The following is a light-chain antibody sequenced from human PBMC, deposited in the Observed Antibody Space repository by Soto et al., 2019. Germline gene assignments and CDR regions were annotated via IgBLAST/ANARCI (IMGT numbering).Light chain of an antibody. CDR2: DAS. V-gene: IGKV3-11*01. CDR1: QSVSSY. Sequence: EIVLTQSPATLSLSPGERATLSCRASQSVSSYLAWYQQKPGQAPRLLIYDASNRATGIPARFSGSGSGTDFTLTSRGLEPGAFEVYHFQQRSNGITFGGGTKLEIK. CDR3: QQRSNGIT. J-gene: IGKJ4*02.